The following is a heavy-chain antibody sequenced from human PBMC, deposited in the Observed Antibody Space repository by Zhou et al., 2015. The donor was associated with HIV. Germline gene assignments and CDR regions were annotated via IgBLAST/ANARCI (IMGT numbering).Heavy chain of an antibody. J-gene: IGHJ4*02. V-gene: IGHV1-69*01. CDR2: IVPIFGTP. Sequence: QVELVQSGAEVKKPGSSVKVSCKASGGTFNSYAITWVRQAPGQGLEWMGGIVPIFGTPNYAQKFQGRITIAADESTSTAYMELSSLRSEDTAIYYCAREGEGGDDTGGYYRHWGQGTLVTVSS. CDR3: AREGEGGDDTGGYYRH. D-gene: IGHD3-22*01. CDR1: GGTFNSYA.